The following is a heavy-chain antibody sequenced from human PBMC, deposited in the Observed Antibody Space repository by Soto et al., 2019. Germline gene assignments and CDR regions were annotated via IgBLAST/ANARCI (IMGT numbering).Heavy chain of an antibody. CDR3: ARDLTGTPHDAFDI. CDR2: ISSSSSYI. J-gene: IGHJ3*02. CDR1: GFTFSSYS. V-gene: IGHV3-21*01. Sequence: KPGGSLRLSCAASGFTFSSYSMNWVRQAPGKGLEWVSSISSSSSYIYYADSVKGRFTISRDNAKNSLYLQMNSLRAEDTAVYYCARDLTGTPHDAFDIWGQGTMVTVSS. D-gene: IGHD1-20*01.